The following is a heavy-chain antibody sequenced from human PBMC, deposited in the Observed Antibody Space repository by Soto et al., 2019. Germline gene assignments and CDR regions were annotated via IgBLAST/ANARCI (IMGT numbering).Heavy chain of an antibody. CDR1: GFTFSGSA. J-gene: IGHJ6*02. V-gene: IGHV3-73*01. Sequence: GGSLRLSCAASGFTFSGSAMHWARQASGKGLEWVGRIRSKANSYATAYAASVKGRFTISRDDSKNTAYLQMNSLKTEDTAVYYCTEGSSTEEYYYYGMDVWGQGTTVTVSS. CDR3: TEGSSTEEYYYYGMDV. CDR2: IRSKANSYAT. D-gene: IGHD2-2*01.